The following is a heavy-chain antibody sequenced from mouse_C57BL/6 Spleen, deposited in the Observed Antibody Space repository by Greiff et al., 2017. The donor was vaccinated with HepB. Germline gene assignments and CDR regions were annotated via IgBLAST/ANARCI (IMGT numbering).Heavy chain of an antibody. CDR3: TRGGTVVATNYFDY. V-gene: IGHV1-80*01. Sequence: QVHVKQSGAELVKPGASVKISCKASGYAFSSYWMNWVKQRPGKGLEWIGQIYPGDGDTNYNGKFKGKATLTADKSSSTAYMQLSSLTSEDSAVYFCTRGGTVVATNYFDYWGQGTTLTVSS. D-gene: IGHD1-1*01. CDR2: IYPGDGDT. CDR1: GYAFSSYW. J-gene: IGHJ2*01.